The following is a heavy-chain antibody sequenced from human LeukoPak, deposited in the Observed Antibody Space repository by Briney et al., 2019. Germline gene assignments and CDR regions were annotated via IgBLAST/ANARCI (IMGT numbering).Heavy chain of an antibody. CDR2: IASETYGGTA. J-gene: IGHJ4*02. V-gene: IGHV3-49*04. CDR3: TRDQTPYY. Sequence: GSLILSCTASGFTFGDYAVTWVRQAPGKGLEWVGFIASETYGGTAEYAASVKGRFTISRDDSNSIAYLQMNSLKTEDTAVYYCTRDQTPYYWRQGTLVTVSS. CDR1: GFTFGDYA.